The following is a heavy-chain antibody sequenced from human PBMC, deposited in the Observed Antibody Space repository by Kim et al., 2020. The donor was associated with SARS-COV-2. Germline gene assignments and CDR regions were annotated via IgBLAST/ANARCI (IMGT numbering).Heavy chain of an antibody. D-gene: IGHD5-18*01. J-gene: IGHJ4*02. Sequence: PSLKSRITISVDTSKNQFSLKLSAVTAAGTAVYYCARAGGGYSYAYSFDYWGQGTLVTVSS. V-gene: IGHV4-31*02. CDR3: ARAGGGYSYAYSFDY.